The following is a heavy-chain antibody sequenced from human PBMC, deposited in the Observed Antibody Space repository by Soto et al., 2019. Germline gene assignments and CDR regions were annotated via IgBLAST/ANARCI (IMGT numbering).Heavy chain of an antibody. J-gene: IGHJ4*02. CDR1: GFTFSAYW. V-gene: IGHV3-74*01. Sequence: GGSLRLSXSVSGFTFSAYWMHWVRQVPGKGLTWVSRISDDGSTATYADSVKGRFVISRDNAKNSLYLEMNTLRADDSGLYYCARGPRVSSTGTGAHWGRGTLVTVSS. CDR3: ARGPRVSSTGTGAH. CDR2: ISDDGSTA. D-gene: IGHD1-1*01.